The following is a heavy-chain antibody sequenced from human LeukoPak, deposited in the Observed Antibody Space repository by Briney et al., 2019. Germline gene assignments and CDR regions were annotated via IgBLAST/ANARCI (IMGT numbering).Heavy chain of an antibody. J-gene: IGHJ4*02. CDR3: ARGRSYDPRGAYFDY. Sequence: GASAKVSCKASGGTFSSYAISWVRQAPGQGLEWMGGIIPIFGTANYAQKFQGRVTITADKSTSTAYMELSSLRSEDTAVYYCARGRSYDPRGAYFDYWGQGTLVTVSS. CDR2: IIPIFGTA. CDR1: GGTFSSYA. D-gene: IGHD3-10*01. V-gene: IGHV1-69*06.